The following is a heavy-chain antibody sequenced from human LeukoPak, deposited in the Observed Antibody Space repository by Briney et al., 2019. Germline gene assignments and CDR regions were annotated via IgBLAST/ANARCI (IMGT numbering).Heavy chain of an antibody. CDR3: AKDIFTGIAAAGAIDY. CDR1: GFTFDDYA. J-gene: IGHJ4*02. Sequence: GGSLRLSCAASGFTFDDYAMHWVRQAPGKGLEWVSGISWNSGSIGYADSVKGRFTISRDNAKNSPYLQMNSLRAEDTALYYCAKDIFTGIAAAGAIDYWGQGTLVTVSS. V-gene: IGHV3-9*01. CDR2: ISWNSGSI. D-gene: IGHD6-13*01.